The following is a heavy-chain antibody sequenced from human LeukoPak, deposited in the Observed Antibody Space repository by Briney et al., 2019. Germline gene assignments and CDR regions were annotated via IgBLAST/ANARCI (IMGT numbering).Heavy chain of an antibody. CDR1: GFTFSSYA. CDR2: ISYDGSNK. V-gene: IGHV3-30-3*01. CDR3: ARSYDSSGYEARLGYYYYGMDV. J-gene: IGHJ6*02. Sequence: GRSLRLSCAASGFTFSSYAMHWVRQAPGKGLEWVAVISYDGSNKYYADSVKGRFTISRDNSKNRLYLQMNSLRAEDTAVYYCARSYDSSGYEARLGYYYYGMDVWGQGTTVTVSS. D-gene: IGHD3-22*01.